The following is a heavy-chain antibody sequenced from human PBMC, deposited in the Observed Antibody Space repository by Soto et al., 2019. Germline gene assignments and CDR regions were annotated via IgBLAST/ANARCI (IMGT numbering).Heavy chain of an antibody. CDR3: ARALVWSGSYYAFDY. Sequence: EVQLVESGGGLVQPGGSLRLSCAASGFTFSSYWMYWVRQAPGKGLVWVSRINSDGSSTTYADSVKGRFTISRDNAKNTLYLQMNRRRAEDTAVYYCARALVWSGSYYAFDYWGQGTLVTVSS. V-gene: IGHV3-74*01. J-gene: IGHJ4*02. CDR1: GFTFSSYW. D-gene: IGHD1-26*01. CDR2: INSDGSST.